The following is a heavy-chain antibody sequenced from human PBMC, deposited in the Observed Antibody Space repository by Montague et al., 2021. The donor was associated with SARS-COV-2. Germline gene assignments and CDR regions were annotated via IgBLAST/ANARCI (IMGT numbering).Heavy chain of an antibody. V-gene: IGHV4-59*01. J-gene: IGHJ5*02. Sequence: SETLSLTCTVSGGSISSYYWSWIRQPPGKGLEWIGYIYYSGSTNYNPSLKSRATISVDTSKNQFSLKLSSVTAADTAVYYCARGLPMVRGVIRWFDPWGQGTLVTVSS. D-gene: IGHD3-10*01. CDR3: ARGLPMVRGVIRWFDP. CDR2: IYYSGST. CDR1: GGSISSYY.